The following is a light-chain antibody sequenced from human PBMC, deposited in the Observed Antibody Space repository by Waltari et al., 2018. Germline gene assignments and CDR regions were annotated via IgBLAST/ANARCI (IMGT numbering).Light chain of an antibody. CDR2: STS. V-gene: IGLV7-43*01. J-gene: IGLJ3*02. CDR3: LLYHSGAQLWV. CDR1: TGAVTSGYF. Sequence: QTVVTQEPSLTVSPGGTVTLTCASSTGAVTSGYFPIWFQQKPGQAPRPLIYSTSNKHSRTPARFSGSRLGDKAALTLSAVQPEDEAEYYCLLYHSGAQLWVFGGGTKLTVL.